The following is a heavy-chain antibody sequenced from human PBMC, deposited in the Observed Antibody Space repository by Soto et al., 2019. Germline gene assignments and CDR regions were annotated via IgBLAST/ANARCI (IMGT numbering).Heavy chain of an antibody. CDR3: ASPTRDYGDYGGVTL. CDR2: IYYSGST. CDR1: GGSISSSSYY. D-gene: IGHD4-17*01. V-gene: IGHV4-39*01. J-gene: IGHJ4*02. Sequence: QLQLQESGPGLVKPSETLSLTCTVSGGSISSSSYYWGWIRQPPGKGLEWIGSIYYSGSTYYNPSLKSRVTRSVDTSKNQFSLKLSSVTAADTAVYYCASPTRDYGDYGGVTLWGQGTLVTVSS.